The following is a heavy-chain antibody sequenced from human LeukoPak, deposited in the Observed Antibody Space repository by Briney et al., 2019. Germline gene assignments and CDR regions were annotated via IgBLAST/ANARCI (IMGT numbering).Heavy chain of an antibody. Sequence: SETLSLTCAVSGGSIRDYQWSWIRQPPGKGLEWIGHINTNGRTDYNPSLRSRLTFSVDTSRDQFSLKLSSVTAADTDMYYCATSYDYKVAPFDPWGQGTLVNVSS. V-gene: IGHV4-4*09. D-gene: IGHD5-12*01. CDR2: INTNGRT. CDR1: GGSIRDYQ. J-gene: IGHJ5*02. CDR3: ATSYDYKVAPFDP.